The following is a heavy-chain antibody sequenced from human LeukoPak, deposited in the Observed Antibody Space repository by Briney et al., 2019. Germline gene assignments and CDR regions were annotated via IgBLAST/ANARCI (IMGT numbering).Heavy chain of an antibody. CDR1: GGSISSSSYY. J-gene: IGHJ4*02. Sequence: SETLSLTCTVSGGSISSSSYYWGWIRQPPGKGLEWIGSIYYSGSTYYNPSLKSRVTISVDTSKNQFSLKLSSVTAADTAVYYCARLVVVVAAIDHWGQGTLVTVSS. V-gene: IGHV4-39*01. D-gene: IGHD2-15*01. CDR3: ARLVVVVAAIDH. CDR2: IYYSGST.